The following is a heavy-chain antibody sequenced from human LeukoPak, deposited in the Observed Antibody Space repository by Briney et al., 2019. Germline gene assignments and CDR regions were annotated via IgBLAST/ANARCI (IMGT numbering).Heavy chain of an antibody. D-gene: IGHD3-22*01. V-gene: IGHV4-61*02. CDR3: ARRDSSGYYFY. J-gene: IGHJ4*02. CDR2: IYTSGST. Sequence: SETLSLTCTVSGGSISSGSYYWSWIRQPAGKGLEWIGRIYTSGSTNYNPSLKSRVTISVDTSKNQFSLKLSSVTAADTALYYCARRDSSGYYFYWGQGTLVTVSS. CDR1: GGSISSGSYY.